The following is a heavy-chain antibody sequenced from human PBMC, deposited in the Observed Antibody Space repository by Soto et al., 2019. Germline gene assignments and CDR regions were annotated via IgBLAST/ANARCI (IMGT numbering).Heavy chain of an antibody. V-gene: IGHV1-3*05. D-gene: IGHD3-16*02. CDR1: GYTFTAYA. CDR3: TRSAISTDGGLIGPFDY. Sequence: QVQLAQSGAEERKPGASVKVSCEATGYTFTAYAMHWLRQAPVQRLEWMVWINPANGNTKYSQKFQGRLTITSDTSANPVYMELNSLTSEDTAMYYCTRSAISTDGGLIGPFDYWGQGNLVTVSS. CDR2: INPANGNT. J-gene: IGHJ4*02.